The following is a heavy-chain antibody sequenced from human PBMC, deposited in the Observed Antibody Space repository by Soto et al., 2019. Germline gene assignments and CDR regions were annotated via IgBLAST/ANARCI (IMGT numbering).Heavy chain of an antibody. CDR3: ARDLLRYSSGPDY. D-gene: IGHD6-19*01. V-gene: IGHV3-30-3*01. CDR1: GFTFSSYA. J-gene: IGHJ4*02. Sequence: QPGGSLRLSCAASGFTFSSYAMHWVRQAPGKGLEWVAVISYDGSNKYYADSVKGRLTISRDNSKNTLYLQMNSLRAEDTAVYYCARDLLRYSSGPDYWGQGTLVTVSS. CDR2: ISYDGSNK.